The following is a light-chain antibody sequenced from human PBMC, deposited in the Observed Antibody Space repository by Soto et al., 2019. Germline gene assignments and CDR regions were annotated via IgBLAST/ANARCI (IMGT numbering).Light chain of an antibody. CDR2: ADS. CDR1: QGVSAY. J-gene: IGKJ2*01. V-gene: IGKV1-39*01. CDR3: RQRYKTPHT. Sequence: DIHITQSPSSLSAAVGDRVTITCRASQGVSAYLLWYQQRQGTPPKLLLYADSNLVRGVPSRYGGSASGTNFTLTISNLQPEDFAAYYCRQRYKTPHTFGQGTRLETK.